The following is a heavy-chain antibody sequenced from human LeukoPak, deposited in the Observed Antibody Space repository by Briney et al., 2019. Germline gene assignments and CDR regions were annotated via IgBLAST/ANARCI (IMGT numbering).Heavy chain of an antibody. V-gene: IGHV3-30-3*01. D-gene: IGHD3-10*01. CDR1: GSTFRNYV. J-gene: IGHJ4*02. Sequence: GGSLRLSCAASGSTFRNYVIHRVRQAPGKGLEWVAVTSSDLNVKLYADSVKGRFTISRDNSRSTLYLQMNSLRPEDTAIYYCAREGYYGSGSPPSLYFDYWGQGTLVTVSS. CDR3: AREGYYGSGSPPSLYFDY. CDR2: TSSDLNVK.